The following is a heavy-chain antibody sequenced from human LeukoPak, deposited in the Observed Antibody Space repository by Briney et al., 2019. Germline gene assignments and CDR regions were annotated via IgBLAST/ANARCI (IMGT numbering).Heavy chain of an antibody. V-gene: IGHV3-64*01. Sequence: QTGGSLRLSCAAAGFTFSRDAMHWVRQAPGKGLEYFSGISRNGGNTYYANSVKGRFTISRDNSKNTLYLQMGSLRTEDMAVYYCARNGDYGGYWGQGTLVTVSS. D-gene: IGHD4-17*01. J-gene: IGHJ4*02. CDR1: GFTFSRDA. CDR3: ARNGDYGGY. CDR2: ISRNGGNT.